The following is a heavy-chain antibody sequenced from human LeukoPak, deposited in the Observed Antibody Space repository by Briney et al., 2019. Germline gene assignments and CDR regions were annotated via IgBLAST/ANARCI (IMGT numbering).Heavy chain of an antibody. CDR1: GFTFSSSG. V-gene: IGHV3-30*03. D-gene: IGHD2-15*01. Sequence: GGSLRLSCAASGFTFSSSGMHWVRQAPGKGLEWVAIISFDGSKKYYADSVKGRFTISRDNARNSLYLQMHSLRAEDTAVYYCVRDNPRCCGVVPANIDDYWGQGTLVTVSS. CDR2: ISFDGSKK. CDR3: VRDNPRCCGVVPANIDDY. J-gene: IGHJ4*02.